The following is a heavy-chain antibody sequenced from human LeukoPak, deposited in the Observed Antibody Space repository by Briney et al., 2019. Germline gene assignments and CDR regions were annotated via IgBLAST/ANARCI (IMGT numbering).Heavy chain of an antibody. Sequence: GGSLRLSCAASGFTFSSYSMNWVRQAPGKGLEWVSSISSSSSYIYYADSVKGRFTISRDNAKNSLYLQMNSLRAEDTAVYYCARDIDEYYYDSSGYFDYWGQGTLVTVSS. CDR2: ISSSSSYI. V-gene: IGHV3-21*06. D-gene: IGHD3-22*01. CDR3: ARDIDEYYYDSSGYFDY. J-gene: IGHJ4*02. CDR1: GFTFSSYS.